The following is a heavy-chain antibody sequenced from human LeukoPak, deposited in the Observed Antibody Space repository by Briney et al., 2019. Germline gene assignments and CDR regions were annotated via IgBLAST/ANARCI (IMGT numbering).Heavy chain of an antibody. J-gene: IGHJ6*03. CDR1: GYTFTSYY. Sequence: ASVKVSCKASGYTFTSYYMRWVRQAPGQGLEWMGIINPSGGSTSYAQKFQGRVTMTRDMSTSTVYMELSSLRSEDTAVYYCARAGQYYYYMDVWGKGTTVTVSS. V-gene: IGHV1-46*01. CDR3: ARAGQYYYYMDV. CDR2: INPSGGST.